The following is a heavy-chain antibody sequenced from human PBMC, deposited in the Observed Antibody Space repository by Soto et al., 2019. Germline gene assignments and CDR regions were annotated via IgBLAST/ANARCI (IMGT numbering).Heavy chain of an antibody. CDR1: GDAFGRFT. V-gene: IGHV1-69*13. CDR2: IKPISDIT. D-gene: IGHD4-4*01. Sequence: SVKVSCKASGDAFGRFTINWVRQAPGQGLEWMGGIKPISDITNYAQRFQGRVTFTADASTSTVYLELSSLRSEDTAMYYCARDPSTINKLIGVWFDPWGQGTLVTVSS. CDR3: ARDPSTINKLIGVWFDP. J-gene: IGHJ5*02.